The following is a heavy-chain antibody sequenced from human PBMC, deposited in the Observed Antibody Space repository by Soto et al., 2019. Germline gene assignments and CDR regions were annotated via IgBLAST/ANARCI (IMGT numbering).Heavy chain of an antibody. CDR1: GYTFTSYD. CDR2: MNPNSGNT. J-gene: IGHJ5*02. Sequence: ASVKVSCKASGYTFTSYDINWVRQATGQGLEWMGWMNPNSGNTNYAQKIQGRVTMTTNTSISTAYMELRSLISDNTAVYYCARVDSIAVAGDWFDPWGQGTLVTVSS. CDR3: ARVDSIAVAGDWFDP. D-gene: IGHD6-19*01. V-gene: IGHV1-8*01.